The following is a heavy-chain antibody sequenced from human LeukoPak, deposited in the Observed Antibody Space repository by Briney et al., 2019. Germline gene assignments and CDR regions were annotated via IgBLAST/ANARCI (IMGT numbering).Heavy chain of an antibody. Sequence: QTGGSLRLSCAASGFTFSSYGMHWVRQAPGKGLEWVAVISYDGSNKYYADSVKGRFTISRDNPKNTLYLQMNSLRAEDTAVYYCAKDVTRFDIWGQGTMVTVSS. J-gene: IGHJ3*02. CDR1: GFTFSSYG. V-gene: IGHV3-30*18. CDR2: ISYDGSNK. CDR3: AKDVTRFDI. D-gene: IGHD2-15*01.